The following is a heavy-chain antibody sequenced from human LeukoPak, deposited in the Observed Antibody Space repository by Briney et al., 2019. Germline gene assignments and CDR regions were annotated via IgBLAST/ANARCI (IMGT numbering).Heavy chain of an antibody. D-gene: IGHD3-22*01. V-gene: IGHV4-61*01. J-gene: IGHJ4*02. CDR3: ARDVGYYDSSGYFDY. Sequence: SETLSLTCTVSGGSIGSSNYYWSWIRQPPGKGLEWIGYIYYSGSTNYNPSLKSRVTISVDTSKNQFSLKLSSVTAADTAVYYCARDVGYYDSSGYFDYWGQGTLVTVSS. CDR2: IYYSGST. CDR1: GGSIGSSNYY.